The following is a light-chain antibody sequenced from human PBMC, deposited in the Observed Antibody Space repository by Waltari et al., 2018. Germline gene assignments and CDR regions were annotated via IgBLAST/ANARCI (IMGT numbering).Light chain of an antibody. CDR3: QQGYNPPYT. V-gene: IGKV1-12*01. Sequence: DIQMTQSPSSLSASVGDKVTITCRASQALNNWLAWYQQKPGKAPKLLIYAASHLQDGVPSRFSGSGSGTDYSLTINSLKPDDFASYYCQQGYNPPYTFGRGTRVEFK. J-gene: IGKJ2*01. CDR1: QALNNW. CDR2: AAS.